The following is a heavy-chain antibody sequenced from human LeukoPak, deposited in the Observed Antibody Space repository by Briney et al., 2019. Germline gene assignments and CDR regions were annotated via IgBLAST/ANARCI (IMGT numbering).Heavy chain of an antibody. CDR1: GFTFSSYG. Sequence: WSLRLSCAASGFTFSSYGMSWVRQAPGKGLEWVSSISSSSSYIYYADSVKGRFTISRDNAKNSLYLQMNSLRAEDTAVYYCASRGYGAYYMDVWGKGTTVTISS. CDR3: ASRGYGAYYMDV. V-gene: IGHV3-21*01. CDR2: ISSSSSYI. J-gene: IGHJ6*03. D-gene: IGHD5-12*01.